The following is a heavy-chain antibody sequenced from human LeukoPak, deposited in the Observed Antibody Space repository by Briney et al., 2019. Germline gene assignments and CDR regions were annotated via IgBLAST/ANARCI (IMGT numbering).Heavy chain of an antibody. CDR2: ISSSGSTI. D-gene: IGHD6-13*01. CDR3: ARTRSSWYSRLVDY. V-gene: IGHV3-11*01. CDR1: GFTFSDYY. J-gene: IGHJ4*02. Sequence: GGSLRLSCAASGFTFSDYYMSWIRQATGKGLEWVSYISSSGSTIYYADSVKGRFTISRDNAKNSLYLQMNSLRAEDTAVYYCARTRSSWYSRLVDYWGQGTLVTVSS.